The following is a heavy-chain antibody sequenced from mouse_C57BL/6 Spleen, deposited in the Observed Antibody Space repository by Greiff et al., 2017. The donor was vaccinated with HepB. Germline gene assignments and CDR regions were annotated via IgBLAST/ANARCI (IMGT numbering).Heavy chain of an antibody. V-gene: IGHV7-3*01. Sequence: EVQLVESGGGLVQPGGSLSLSCAASGFTFTDYYMSWVRQPPGKALEWLGFIRNKANGYTTEYSASVKGRFTISRDNSQSILYLQMNALRAEDSATYYCASLHYPYYFDYWGQGTTLTVSS. CDR2: IRNKANGYTT. CDR3: ASLHYPYYFDY. CDR1: GFTFTDYY. J-gene: IGHJ2*01. D-gene: IGHD5-5*01.